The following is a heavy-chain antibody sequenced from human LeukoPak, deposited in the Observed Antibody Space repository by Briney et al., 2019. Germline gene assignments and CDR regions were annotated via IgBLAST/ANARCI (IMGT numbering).Heavy chain of an antibody. V-gene: IGHV3-21*01. CDR2: ISSSSSYI. CDR3: ARDAPRYCSGGSCYLGY. CDR1: GFTFSSYS. J-gene: IGHJ4*02. Sequence: NPGGSLRLSCAASGFTFSSYSMNWVRQAPGKGLEWVSSISSSSSYIYYADSVKGRFTISRDNAENSLYLQMNSLRAEDTAVYYCARDAPRYCSGGSCYLGYWGQGTLVTVSS. D-gene: IGHD2-15*01.